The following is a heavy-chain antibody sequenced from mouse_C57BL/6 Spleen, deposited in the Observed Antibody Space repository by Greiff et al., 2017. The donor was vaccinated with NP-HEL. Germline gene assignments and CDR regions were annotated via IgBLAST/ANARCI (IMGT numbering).Heavy chain of an antibody. D-gene: IGHD1-1*01. Sequence: QVQLKESGAELVKPGASVKISCKASGYAFSSYWMNWVKQRPGKGLEWIGQIYPGDGDTNYNGKFKGKATLTADKSSSTAYMQLSSLTSEDSAVYFCARRDGSSFYAMDYWGQGTSVTVSS. CDR2: IYPGDGDT. CDR3: ARRDGSSFYAMDY. J-gene: IGHJ4*01. V-gene: IGHV1-80*01. CDR1: GYAFSSYW.